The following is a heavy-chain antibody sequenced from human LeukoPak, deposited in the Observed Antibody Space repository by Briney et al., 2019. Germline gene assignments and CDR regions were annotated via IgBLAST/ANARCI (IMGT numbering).Heavy chain of an antibody. CDR3: ARTGSVWFRESN. Sequence: ASVKVSCKASGCTFTDYYMHWVRQAPGQGLEWMGWINPNSGGTNYAQKFQGRVTMTRDTSISTAYMELSSLRSDDTAVYYCARTGSVWFRESNWGQGTLVTVSS. D-gene: IGHD3-10*01. CDR2: INPNSGGT. J-gene: IGHJ4*02. CDR1: GCTFTDYY. V-gene: IGHV1-2*02.